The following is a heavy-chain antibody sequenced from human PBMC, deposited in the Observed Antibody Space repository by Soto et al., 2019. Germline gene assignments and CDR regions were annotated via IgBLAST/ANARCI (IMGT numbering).Heavy chain of an antibody. V-gene: IGHV3-15*01. CDR2: IKSKADGGTT. Sequence: EVQLVESGGGLVKPGGSLRLSCAASGFIFSNAWMSWVRQAPGKGLEWVGRIKSKADGGTTNYAAPVKSRFNISRDGSKNTLYLQMNGLKTEDTAVYYCTTGWSSKDYWGQGTLVTVSS. CDR1: GFIFSNAW. D-gene: IGHD3-3*01. J-gene: IGHJ4*02. CDR3: TTGWSSKDY.